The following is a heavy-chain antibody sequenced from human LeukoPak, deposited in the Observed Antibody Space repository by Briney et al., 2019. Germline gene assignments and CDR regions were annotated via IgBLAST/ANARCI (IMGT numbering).Heavy chain of an antibody. J-gene: IGHJ4*02. Sequence: GGSLRLSCAASGFTFSNYGMNWVRPAPGKGLEWVSGITGSGGSTYYADSVKGRFTISRDNSKNTLYLQMNSLRAEDTAVYYCARDYGEVVLPYWGQGTLVTVSS. CDR1: GFTFSNYG. D-gene: IGHD3-22*01. CDR2: ITGSGGST. CDR3: ARDYGEVVLPY. V-gene: IGHV3-23*01.